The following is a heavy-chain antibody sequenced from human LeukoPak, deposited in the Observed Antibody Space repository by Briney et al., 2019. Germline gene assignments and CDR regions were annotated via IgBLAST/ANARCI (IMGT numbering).Heavy chain of an antibody. Sequence: ASVKVSCKASGYTFTGYYMHWVRQAPGQGPEWMGWINPNSGGTNYAQKFQGRVTMTRDTSISTAYMELSRLRSDDTAVYYCARDFGGTTPFGIYFDYWGQGTLVTVSS. V-gene: IGHV1-2*02. J-gene: IGHJ4*02. CDR3: ARDFGGTTPFGIYFDY. D-gene: IGHD1-1*01. CDR1: GYTFTGYY. CDR2: INPNSGGT.